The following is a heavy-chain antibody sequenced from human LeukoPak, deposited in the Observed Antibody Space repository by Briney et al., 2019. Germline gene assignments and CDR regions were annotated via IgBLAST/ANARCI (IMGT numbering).Heavy chain of an antibody. D-gene: IGHD5-12*01. Sequence: ASVKVSCKASGYTFTSYGTSWVRQAPGQGLEWMGWISAYNGNTNYAQKLQGRVTMTTDTSTSTAYMELRSLRSDDTAVYYCARDVKWLRFSWFDPWGQGTLVTVSS. V-gene: IGHV1-18*01. CDR2: ISAYNGNT. CDR1: GYTFTSYG. J-gene: IGHJ5*02. CDR3: ARDVKWLRFSWFDP.